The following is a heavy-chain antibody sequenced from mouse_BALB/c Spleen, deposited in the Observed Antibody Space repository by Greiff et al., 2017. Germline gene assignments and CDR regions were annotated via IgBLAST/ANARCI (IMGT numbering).Heavy chain of an antibody. CDR2: IWGDGST. CDR1: GFSLTGYG. CDR3: AREGYRYDGVYAMDY. V-gene: IGHV2-6-7*01. D-gene: IGHD2-14*01. Sequence: QVQLQQSGPGLVAPSQSLSITCTVSGFSLTGYGVNWVRQPPGKGLEWLGMIWGDGSTDYNSALKSRLSISKDNSKSQVFLKMNSLQTDDTARYYCAREGYRYDGVYAMDYWGQGTSVTVSS. J-gene: IGHJ4*01.